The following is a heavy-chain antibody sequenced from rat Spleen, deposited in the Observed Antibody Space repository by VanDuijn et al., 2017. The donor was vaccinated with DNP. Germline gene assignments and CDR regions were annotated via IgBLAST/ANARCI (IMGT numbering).Heavy chain of an antibody. CDR2: INSAGST. D-gene: IGHD1-5*01. CDR1: DFSITSDY. CDR3: ARLGTQGFTY. J-gene: IGHJ3*01. V-gene: IGHV3-3*01. Sequence: EVQLQESGPGLVRPSQSLSLTCSVTDFSITSDYWAWIRKFPGSKLEWMGYINSAGSTNYNPSLKSRISITRDTSKNQFFLQVNSVTTEDTATYYCARLGTQGFTYWGQGTLVTVSS.